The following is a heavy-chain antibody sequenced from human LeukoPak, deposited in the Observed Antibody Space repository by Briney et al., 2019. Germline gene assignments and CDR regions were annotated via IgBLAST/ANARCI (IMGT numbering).Heavy chain of an antibody. CDR1: GFTFSRYW. J-gene: IGHJ5*02. D-gene: IGHD6-6*01. CDR2: INSDGSDT. Sequence: GGSLRLSCAASGFTFSRYWMHWVRQAPGKGLVWVSHINSDGSDTTYADSVKGRFTISRDNAKNTLYPQMNSLRAEDTAVYYCARHRYDRSSNSNRFDPWGQGTLVTVSS. V-gene: IGHV3-74*01. CDR3: ARHRYDRSSNSNRFDP.